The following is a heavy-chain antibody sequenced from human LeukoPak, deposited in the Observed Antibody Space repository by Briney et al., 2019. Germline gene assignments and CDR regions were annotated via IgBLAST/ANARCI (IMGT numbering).Heavy chain of an antibody. CDR3: ARDLDENYYDSSGYSLDY. J-gene: IGHJ4*02. V-gene: IGHV3-23*01. Sequence: PGGSLRLSCAASGFTFSNYVMTWVRQAPGKGLEWVAAVSGTGGSTHYADSVKGRFTISRDNSKNTLYLQMNSLRAEDTAVYYCARDLDENYYDSSGYSLDYWGQGTLVTVSS. CDR2: VSGTGGST. D-gene: IGHD3-22*01. CDR1: GFTFSNYV.